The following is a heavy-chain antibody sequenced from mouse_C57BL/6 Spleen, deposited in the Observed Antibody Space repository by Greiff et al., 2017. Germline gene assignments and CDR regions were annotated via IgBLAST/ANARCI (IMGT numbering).Heavy chain of an antibody. CDR1: GFTFSSYG. Sequence: EVKLMESGGDLVKPGGSLKLSCAASGFTFSSYGMSWVRQTPDKRLEWVATISSGGSYTYYPDSVKGRFTIARDNAKNTLYLQMSSLKSEDTAMYYCARESDYGSSSGYFDVWGTGTTVTVSS. CDR3: ARESDYGSSSGYFDV. V-gene: IGHV5-6*01. CDR2: ISSGGSYT. J-gene: IGHJ1*03. D-gene: IGHD1-1*01.